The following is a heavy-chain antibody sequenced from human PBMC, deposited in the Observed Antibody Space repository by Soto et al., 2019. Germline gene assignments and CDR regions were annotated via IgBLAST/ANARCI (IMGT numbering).Heavy chain of an antibody. CDR2: IKQDGSEK. D-gene: IGHD4-17*01. CDR1: GFTFSSYW. V-gene: IGHV3-7*01. CDR3: ARSGDYGDYVSAFDI. Sequence: EVQLVESGGGLVQPGGSLRLSCAASGFTFSSYWMSWVRQVPGKGLEWVANIKQDGSEKYYVDSVKGGFTISRDNAKNSLYLQMNSLRAEDTAVYYCARSGDYGDYVSAFDIWGQGTMVTVSS. J-gene: IGHJ3*02.